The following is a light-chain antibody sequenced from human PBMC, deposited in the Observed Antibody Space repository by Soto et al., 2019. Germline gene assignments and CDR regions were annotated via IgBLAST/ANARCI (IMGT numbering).Light chain of an antibody. J-gene: IGKJ4*01. CDR3: QQFYSYPLT. V-gene: IGKV1-13*02. Sequence: AIPLTQSPSSLSASVGDRVTITCRASQDISRALAWYQQKPGKAPKTLIYDASYLESGVPSRFSGSRSGTDFTLAISSLQPEDFATYYCQQFYSYPLTFGGGTKVEIK. CDR1: QDISRA. CDR2: DAS.